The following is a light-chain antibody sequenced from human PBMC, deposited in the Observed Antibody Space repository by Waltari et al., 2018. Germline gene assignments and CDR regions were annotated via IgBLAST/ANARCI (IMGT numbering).Light chain of an antibody. Sequence: EIVMTQSPATLSVSPRERATLSCRASQRVSSNLAWYQQKPGQAPRLLIYAASTRATGIPARFSGSGSGTEFTLTISSLQSEDFAVYYCQQYNNWPPYTFGQGTKLEIK. CDR3: QQYNNWPPYT. CDR1: QRVSSN. CDR2: AAS. J-gene: IGKJ2*01. V-gene: IGKV3-15*01.